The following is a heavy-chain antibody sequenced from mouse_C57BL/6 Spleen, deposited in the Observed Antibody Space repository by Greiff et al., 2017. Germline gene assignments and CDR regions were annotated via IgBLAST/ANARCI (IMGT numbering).Heavy chain of an antibody. CDR1: GFTFSSYA. V-gene: IGHV5-4*03. J-gene: IGHJ2*01. CDR2: ISDGGSYN. D-gene: IGHD3-1*01. CDR3: ARAGLTRDCFDY. Sequence: EVMLVESGGGLVKPGGSLKLSCAASGFTFSSYAMSWVRQTPEQRLEWVATISDGGSYNYYPDNVKGRFTISRDNAKNILYLQMSHLKSVDTAMYYCARAGLTRDCFDYWGQGTTLTGSA.